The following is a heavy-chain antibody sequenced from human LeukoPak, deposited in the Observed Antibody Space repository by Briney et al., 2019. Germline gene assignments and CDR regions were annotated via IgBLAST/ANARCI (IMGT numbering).Heavy chain of an antibody. Sequence: GASVKVSCKASGYTFTTYAISWVRQAPGQGLEWMGWMNPNSGNTGYAQKFQGRVTMTRNTSISTAYMELSSLRSEDTAVYYCARGSVVVPAASSFIDYWGQGTLVTVSS. CDR2: MNPNSGNT. V-gene: IGHV1-8*02. CDR1: GYTFTTYA. D-gene: IGHD2-2*01. CDR3: ARGSVVVPAASSFIDY. J-gene: IGHJ4*02.